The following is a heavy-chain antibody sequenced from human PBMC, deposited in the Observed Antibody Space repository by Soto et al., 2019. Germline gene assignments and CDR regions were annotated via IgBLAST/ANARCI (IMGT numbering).Heavy chain of an antibody. CDR2: ISYDGSNK. D-gene: IGHD2-2*01. Sequence: QVQLVESGGGVVQPGRSLRLSCAASGFTFSSYAMHWVRQAPGKGLEWVAVISYDGSNKYYADSVKGRFTISRDNSKNTMYLQMNSLRAEDTAVYYCARDQVPAAIHYYYYYGMDVWGQGTTVTVSS. V-gene: IGHV3-30-3*01. CDR1: GFTFSSYA. J-gene: IGHJ6*02. CDR3: ARDQVPAAIHYYYYYGMDV.